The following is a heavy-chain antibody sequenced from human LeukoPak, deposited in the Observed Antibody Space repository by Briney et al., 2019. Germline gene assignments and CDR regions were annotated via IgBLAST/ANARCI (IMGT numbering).Heavy chain of an antibody. CDR3: ARGIVGTYYYYGMDV. D-gene: IGHD1-1*01. Sequence: SETLSLTCTVSGGSISSYYWSWIRQPPGKGLEWIWYIYYSGSTNYNPSLKSRVTISVDTSKNQFSLKLSSVTAADTAVYYCARGIVGTYYYYGMDVWGQGTTVTVSS. J-gene: IGHJ6*02. CDR2: IYYSGST. V-gene: IGHV4-59*01. CDR1: GGSISSYY.